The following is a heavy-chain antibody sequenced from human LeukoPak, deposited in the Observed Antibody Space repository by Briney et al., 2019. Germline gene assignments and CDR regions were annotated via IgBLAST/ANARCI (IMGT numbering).Heavy chain of an antibody. CDR3: ASATKKGGYQGGAFDI. J-gene: IGHJ3*02. D-gene: IGHD5-12*01. Sequence: GESLKISCKGSGYSFTSYWIGWVRQMPGKGLEWMGIIYPGDSDTRYSTSFQGQVTISADKSISTAYLQWSSLKASDTAMYYCASATKKGGYQGGAFDIWGQGTMVTVSS. V-gene: IGHV5-51*01. CDR1: GYSFTSYW. CDR2: IYPGDSDT.